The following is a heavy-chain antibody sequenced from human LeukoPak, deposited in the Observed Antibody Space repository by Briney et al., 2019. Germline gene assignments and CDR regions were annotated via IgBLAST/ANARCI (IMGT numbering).Heavy chain of an antibody. Sequence: PGGSLRLSCTASGFSFSTHDMHWVRQAPGKGLEWVAFIRYDGSSKNYADSVKGRFAISRDNSRNTLYLQMNSLKTEDTAVYYCANTWTSSSDYWGQGTLVTVSS. V-gene: IGHV3-30*02. CDR1: GFSFSTHD. CDR2: IRYDGSSK. J-gene: IGHJ4*02. CDR3: ANTWTSSSDY. D-gene: IGHD3/OR15-3a*01.